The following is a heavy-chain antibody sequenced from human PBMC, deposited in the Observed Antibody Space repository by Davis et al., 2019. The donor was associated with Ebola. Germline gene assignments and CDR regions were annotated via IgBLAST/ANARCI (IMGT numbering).Heavy chain of an antibody. CDR1: GYTFTGYY. CDR3: ARELASGWLFRYYFDY. Sequence: ASVKVSCKASGYTFTGYYMHWVRQAPGQGLEWMGWINPNSGNTGYAQKFQGRVTITRNTSISTAYMELSRLRSDDTAVYYCARELASGWLFRYYFDYWGQGTLVTVSS. V-gene: IGHV1-8*03. CDR2: INPNSGNT. D-gene: IGHD3-22*01. J-gene: IGHJ4*02.